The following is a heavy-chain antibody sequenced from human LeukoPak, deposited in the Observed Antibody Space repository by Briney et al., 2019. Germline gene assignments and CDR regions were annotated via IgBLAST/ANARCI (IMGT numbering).Heavy chain of an antibody. Sequence: ASVKVSCKASGYTFTGYYMHWVRQAPGQGLEWMGWINPNSGGTNYAQKFQGRVTMTRDTSISTAYMELRSLRSDDTAVYYCARLGLPIYYYYMDVWGKGTTVTVSS. J-gene: IGHJ6*03. V-gene: IGHV1-2*02. CDR3: ARLGLPIYYYYMDV. CDR1: GYTFTGYY. D-gene: IGHD2-15*01. CDR2: INPNSGGT.